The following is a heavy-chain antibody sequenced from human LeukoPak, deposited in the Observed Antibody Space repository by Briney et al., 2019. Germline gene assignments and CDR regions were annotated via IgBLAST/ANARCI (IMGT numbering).Heavy chain of an antibody. CDR3: AKDIGGVAPGIAVTGTDPGDY. CDR2: ISSSGGSI. Sequence: GGSLRLSCAASGFTFSDYYMSWIRQAPGKGLEWVSYISSSGGSIYYADSVKGRFTISRDNSKNTLYLQMNSLRAEDTAVYYCAKDIGGVAPGIAVTGTDPGDYWGQGTLVTVSS. D-gene: IGHD6-19*01. V-gene: IGHV3-11*01. CDR1: GFTFSDYY. J-gene: IGHJ4*02.